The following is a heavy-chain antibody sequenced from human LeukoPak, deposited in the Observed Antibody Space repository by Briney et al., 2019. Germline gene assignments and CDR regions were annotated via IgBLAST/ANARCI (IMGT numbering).Heavy chain of an antibody. D-gene: IGHD3-10*01. CDR1: GFIFGSHA. CDR2: ISGSGGST. CDR3: AKVRYYGSGSYQFYFDY. V-gene: IGHV3-23*01. J-gene: IGHJ4*02. Sequence: GGSLRLSCEASGFIFGSHAMYWVRQAPGKGLEWVSAISGSGGSTYYADSVKGRFTISRDNSKNTLYLQMNSLRAEDTAVYYCAKVRYYGSGSYQFYFDYWGQGTLVTVSS.